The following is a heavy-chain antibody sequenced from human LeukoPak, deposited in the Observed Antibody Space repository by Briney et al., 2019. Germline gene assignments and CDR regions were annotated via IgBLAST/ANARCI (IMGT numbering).Heavy chain of an antibody. CDR1: GGSISSSSYY. V-gene: IGHV4-39*01. Sequence: PSETLSLTCTVSGGSISSSSYYWGWIRQPPGKGLEWIGSIYYSGSTYYNPSLKSRVTISVDTSKNQFSLKLSSVTAADTAVYYCARASGYYDSSGYHINYFDYWAQGTLVTVSS. J-gene: IGHJ4*02. D-gene: IGHD3-22*01. CDR3: ARASGYYDSSGYHINYFDY. CDR2: IYYSGST.